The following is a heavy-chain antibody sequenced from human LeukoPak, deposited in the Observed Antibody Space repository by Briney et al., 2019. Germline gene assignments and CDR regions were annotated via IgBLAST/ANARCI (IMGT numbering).Heavy chain of an antibody. J-gene: IGHJ4*02. CDR3: ASFYQAYYFDY. D-gene: IGHD2-21*01. CDR2: IYSSGST. Sequence: PSETLSLTCTVSGGSISNYYWSWIRQPPGKGLEWIGYIYSSGSTNYNPSLKGRVTISVDTSKNQFSLKLSSVTAADTAVYYCASFYQAYYFDYWGQGTLVTVSS. V-gene: IGHV4-59*08. CDR1: GGSISNYY.